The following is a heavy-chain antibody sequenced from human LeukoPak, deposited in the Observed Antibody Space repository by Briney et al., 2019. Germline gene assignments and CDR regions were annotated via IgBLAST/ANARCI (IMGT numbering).Heavy chain of an antibody. D-gene: IGHD3-22*01. V-gene: IGHV1-2*02. Sequence: GASVKVSCKASEYTFTGYYMHWVRQAPGQGLEWMGWINPNSGGTNYAQKFQGRVTMTRDTSISTAFMELSRLRSDDTAVYYCARVKTMIVVVRLFDYWGQGTLVTVSS. J-gene: IGHJ4*02. CDR1: EYTFTGYY. CDR3: ARVKTMIVVVRLFDY. CDR2: INPNSGGT.